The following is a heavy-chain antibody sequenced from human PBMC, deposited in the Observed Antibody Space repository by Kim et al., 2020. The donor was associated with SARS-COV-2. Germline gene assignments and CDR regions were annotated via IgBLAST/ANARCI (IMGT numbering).Heavy chain of an antibody. J-gene: IGHJ4*02. CDR1: GFTFSSYG. CDR2: ISYDGSNK. Sequence: GGSLRLSCAASGFTFSSYGMHWVRQAPGKGLEWVAVISYDGSNKYYADSVKGRFTISRDNSKNTLYLQMNSLRAEDTAVYYCAKSDSIAAAGTDYWGKGT. D-gene: IGHD6-13*01. CDR3: AKSDSIAAAGTDY. V-gene: IGHV3-30*18.